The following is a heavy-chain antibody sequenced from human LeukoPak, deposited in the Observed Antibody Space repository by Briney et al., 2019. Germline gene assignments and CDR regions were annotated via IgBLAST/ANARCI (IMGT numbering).Heavy chain of an antibody. CDR3: AKGAAAGKVDWFDP. CDR1: GLSFTNYA. Sequence: GVSLRLSCEASGLSFTNYAMMWVRQAPGEGLQWISTLAGYGGAYYADSGEGRFIISRDISKNTMFLQMYSLRAEDTAVYYCAKGAAAGKVDWFDPWGQGTLVTVSS. J-gene: IGHJ5*02. D-gene: IGHD6-13*01. V-gene: IGHV3-23*01. CDR2: LAGYGGA.